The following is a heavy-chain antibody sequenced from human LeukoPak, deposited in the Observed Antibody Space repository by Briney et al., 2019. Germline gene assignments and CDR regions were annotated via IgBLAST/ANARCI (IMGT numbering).Heavy chain of an antibody. D-gene: IGHD2/OR15-2a*01. CDR3: ARVSLSDAFDI. CDR1: GGSIGSYY. V-gene: IGHV4-4*07. Sequence: ASETLSLTCTVSGGSIGSYYWSWIRQPAGKGLEWIVRIYTSGSTNYNPSLKSRVTMSVDTSKNQFSLKLSSVTAADTAVYYCARVSLSDAFDIWGQGTMVTVSS. CDR2: IYTSGST. J-gene: IGHJ3*02.